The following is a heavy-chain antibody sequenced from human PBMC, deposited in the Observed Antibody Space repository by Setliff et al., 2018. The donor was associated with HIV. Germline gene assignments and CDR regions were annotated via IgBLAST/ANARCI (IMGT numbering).Heavy chain of an antibody. D-gene: IGHD1-26*01. CDR2: IWYDGSNK. V-gene: IGHV3-33*01. CDR3: AGPYFFTY. Sequence: GGSLRLSCAASGFTFSSYSMHWVRQAPGKGLEWVAVIWYDGSNKYYADSVNGRFTISRDNSKNTLYLQMNSLRANDTAVYYCAGPYFFTYWGQGTLVTVSS. J-gene: IGHJ4*02. CDR1: GFTFSSYS.